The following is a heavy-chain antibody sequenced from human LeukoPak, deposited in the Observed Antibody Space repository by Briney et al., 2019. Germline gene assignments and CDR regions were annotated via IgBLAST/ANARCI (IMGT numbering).Heavy chain of an antibody. CDR3: AKPLRYFDYSDAFDI. CDR2: IIPIFGTA. D-gene: IGHD3-9*01. V-gene: IGHV1-69*13. J-gene: IGHJ3*02. CDR1: GGTFSSYA. Sequence: SVKVSCKASGGTFSSYAISWVRQAPGQGLEWMGGIIPIFGTANYAQKFQGRVTITADESTSTAYMELSSLRSEDTAVYYCAKPLRYFDYSDAFDIWGQGTMVTVSS.